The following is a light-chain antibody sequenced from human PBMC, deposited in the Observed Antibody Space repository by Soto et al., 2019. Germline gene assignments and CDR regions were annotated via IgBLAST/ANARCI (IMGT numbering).Light chain of an antibody. Sequence: EIVLTQSPGTVSLSPGERATLSCRASQSVDSIYLGWYQQKPGQAPRLLIFGSSTRATGIPDRFSGSGSGTDFTLTISCLQSEDFATYYCQQYYSYPRTFGQGTKVEIK. CDR1: QSVDSIY. V-gene: IGKV3-20*01. CDR3: QQYYSYPRT. CDR2: GSS. J-gene: IGKJ1*01.